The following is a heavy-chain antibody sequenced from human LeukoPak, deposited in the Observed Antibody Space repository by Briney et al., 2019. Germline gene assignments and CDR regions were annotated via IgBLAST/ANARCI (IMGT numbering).Heavy chain of an antibody. CDR3: ARERQQLVLGYNWFDP. J-gene: IGHJ5*02. D-gene: IGHD6-13*01. CDR2: ISSSGSYI. Sequence: GGSLRLSCAASGFTFNSYTMNWVRQAPGKGLEWVSSISSSGSYIYYADSVKGRFTISRDNAKNLLSLQMKSLRGEDTGVYYCARERQQLVLGYNWFDPWGQGTLVAVSS. V-gene: IGHV3-21*01. CDR1: GFTFNSYT.